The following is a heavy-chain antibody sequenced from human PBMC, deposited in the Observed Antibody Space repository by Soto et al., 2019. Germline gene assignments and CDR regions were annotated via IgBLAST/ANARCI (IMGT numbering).Heavy chain of an antibody. J-gene: IGHJ4*02. CDR3: ARGVSSGPNHYFDY. Sequence: SETLSLTCAVYGGSFSGYYWSWIRQPPGKGLEWIGEINHSGSTNYNPSLKSRVTISVDTSKNQFSLKLSSVTAADTAVYYCARGVSSGPNHYFDYWGQGTLVTVSS. V-gene: IGHV4-34*01. D-gene: IGHD6-19*01. CDR2: INHSGST. CDR1: GGSFSGYY.